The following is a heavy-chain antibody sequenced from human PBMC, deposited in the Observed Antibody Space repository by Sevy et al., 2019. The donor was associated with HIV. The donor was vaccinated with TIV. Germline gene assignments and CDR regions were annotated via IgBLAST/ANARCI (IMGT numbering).Heavy chain of an antibody. Sequence: GGSLRLSCAASGFTFSSYWMSWVRQAPGKGLEWVANIKQDGSEKYYVDSVKGRFTISRDNAKNSLYLQMNSLRAEDTAVYYCARVSHGYSYGPVLGHYYYYYYMDVWGKGTTVTVSS. V-gene: IGHV3-7*03. CDR2: IKQDGSEK. J-gene: IGHJ6*03. CDR1: GFTFSSYW. CDR3: ARVSHGYSYGPVLGHYYYYYYMDV. D-gene: IGHD5-18*01.